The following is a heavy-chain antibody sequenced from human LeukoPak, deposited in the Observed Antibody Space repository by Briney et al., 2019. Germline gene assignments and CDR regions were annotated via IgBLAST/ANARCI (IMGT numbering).Heavy chain of an antibody. J-gene: IGHJ4*02. V-gene: IGHV1-2*06. CDR1: GYTFTSYY. CDR2: INPNSGGT. D-gene: IGHD6-13*01. Sequence: ASVKVSCKASGYTFTSYYMHWVRQAPGQGLEWMGRINPNSGGTNYAQKFQGRVTMTRDTSISTAYMELSRLRSDDTAVYYCARGHPSSSWYFDYWGQGTLATVSS. CDR3: ARGHPSSSWYFDY.